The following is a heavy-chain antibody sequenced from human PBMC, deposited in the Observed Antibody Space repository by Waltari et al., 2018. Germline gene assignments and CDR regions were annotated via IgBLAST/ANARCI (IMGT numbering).Heavy chain of an antibody. V-gene: IGHV4-34*01. CDR3: ARWVGSSSWYRPYYYGMDV. J-gene: IGHJ6*02. CDR1: GGSFSGYS. CDR2: SNHSGST. Sequence: QVQLQQWGAGLLKPSETLSLTCAVYGGSFSGYSWRWIRQPPGKGLDGIGESNHSGSTNYNPSLKSRVTISVDTSKNQFSLKLSSVTAADTAVYYCARWVGSSSWYRPYYYGMDVWGQGTTVTVSS. D-gene: IGHD6-13*01.